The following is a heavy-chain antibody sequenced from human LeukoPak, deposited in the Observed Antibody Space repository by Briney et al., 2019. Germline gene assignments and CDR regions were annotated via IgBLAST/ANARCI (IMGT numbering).Heavy chain of an antibody. D-gene: IGHD1-1*01. V-gene: IGHV3-23*01. Sequence: GGALRLSCAASGFTFSSHEMTWGRQAPGEGLEWVSVITAAGDNTDYAESVKGRFTISRDNSKNTVSLQMNSLRADDTDVYFCANLVGTGTTPTDYWGQGTLVAVSP. CDR3: ANLVGTGTTPTDY. J-gene: IGHJ4*02. CDR2: ITAAGDNT. CDR1: GFTFSSHE.